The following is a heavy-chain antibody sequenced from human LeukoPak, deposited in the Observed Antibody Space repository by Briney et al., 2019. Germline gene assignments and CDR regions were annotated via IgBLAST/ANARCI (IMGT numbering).Heavy chain of an antibody. J-gene: IGHJ4*02. CDR3: AKVADYEYYFDY. D-gene: IGHD3-22*01. CDR2: TSYDGSNK. Sequence: GGSLRLSCAASGFAFSNYALYWVRQTPGKGLEWVTLTSYDGSNKYYADSVKGRFTISRDNSKNTLYLQMNSLRAEDTAVYYCAKVADYEYYFDYWGQGTLVTVSS. V-gene: IGHV3-30-3*01. CDR1: GFAFSNYA.